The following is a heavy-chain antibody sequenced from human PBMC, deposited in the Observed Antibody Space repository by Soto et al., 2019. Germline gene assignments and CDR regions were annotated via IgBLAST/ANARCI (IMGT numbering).Heavy chain of an antibody. CDR1: GFTFINFP. CDR2: ISYDGSDK. J-gene: IGHJ4*02. CDR3: ARGGNLGFDY. Sequence: QVQLVESGGGVVQPGGSLTLACRASGFTFINFPMHWVRQAPGKGLEWVAVISYDGSDKYYPDSRRGRFAVSRDTSKDTLYLQMNSLRPDDVAVYYCARGGNLGFDYWGQGTLVTVSS. V-gene: IGHV3-30*09.